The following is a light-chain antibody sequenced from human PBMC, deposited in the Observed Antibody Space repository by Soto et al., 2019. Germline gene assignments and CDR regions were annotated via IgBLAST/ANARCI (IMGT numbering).Light chain of an antibody. V-gene: IGLV2-14*01. CDR2: EVS. Sequence: QSALTQPASVSGSPGQSITISCTGTNSDVGGYNYVSWYQQHPGKAPKLMIYEVSYRPSGISNRFSGSKSGNTASLTISGLQAEDEADYYCSSYTSTTTVVFGGGTKFTVL. J-gene: IGLJ3*02. CDR3: SSYTSTTTVV. CDR1: NSDVGGYNY.